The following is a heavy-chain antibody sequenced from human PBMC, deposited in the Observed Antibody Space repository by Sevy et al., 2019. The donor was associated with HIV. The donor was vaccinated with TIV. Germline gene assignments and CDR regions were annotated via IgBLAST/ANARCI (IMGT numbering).Heavy chain of an antibody. V-gene: IGHV3-7*01. D-gene: IGHD6-13*01. CDR2: IKQDGSEK. J-gene: IGHJ6*02. CDR3: ARVSAAAGYYYYYGMDV. CDR1: GFTFSSYW. Sequence: GGSLRLSCAASGFTFSSYWMSWVRQAPGKGLEWVANIKQDGSEKYYVDSVKGRFTISRDNAKNSPYLQMNSLRAEDTAVYYCARVSAAAGYYYYYGMDVWGQGTTVTVSS.